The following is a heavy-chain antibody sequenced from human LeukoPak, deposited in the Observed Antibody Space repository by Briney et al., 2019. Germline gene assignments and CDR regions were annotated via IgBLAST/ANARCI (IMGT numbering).Heavy chain of an antibody. CDR2: ISVYNDKT. CDR1: GYSFSGSS. Sequence: ASVKVSCKASGYSFSGSSVTWVRQAPGQGLEWMGWISVYNDKTHYTQRLQGRVTMTTDTSTNTAFMELRSLISDDTAVYYCARGKSPPDLWGQGSLVIVSS. CDR3: ARGKSPPDL. V-gene: IGHV1-18*01. J-gene: IGHJ5*02.